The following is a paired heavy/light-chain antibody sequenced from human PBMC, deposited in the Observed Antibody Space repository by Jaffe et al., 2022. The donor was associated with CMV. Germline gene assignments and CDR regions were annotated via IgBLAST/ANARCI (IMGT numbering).Light chain of an antibody. CDR2: EVY. V-gene: IGLV2-23*02. J-gene: IGLJ3*02. CDR1: SSDVGSYNL. CDR3: CSYAGRSTFV. Sequence: HSALTQPASVSGSPGQSITISCIGTSSDVGSYNLVSWYQHHPGKAPKLIIYEVYKRPSGVSNRFFGSKSGNAASLTISGLQGEDEAEYYCCSYAGRSTFVFGGGTKLTVL.
Heavy chain of an antibody. CDR2: IVGSGGST. Sequence: EVQLLESGGGLVQPGGSLRLSCAASGFTFSSYAMNWVRQAPGKGLEWVSGIVGSGGSTYYADSVKGRFTISRDNSKNTLYLQMNTLRAEDTAVYYCAKILSDEFDYWGQGTLVTVSS. J-gene: IGHJ4*02. CDR3: AKILSDEFDY. D-gene: IGHD3-9*01. V-gene: IGHV3-23*01. CDR1: GFTFSSYA.